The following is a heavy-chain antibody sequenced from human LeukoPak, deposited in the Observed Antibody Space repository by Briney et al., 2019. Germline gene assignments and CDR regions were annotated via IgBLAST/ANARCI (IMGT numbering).Heavy chain of an antibody. CDR2: ISHGGRT. Sequence: SETLSLTCTVSGYSISSGYYWGWVRQPPGKGLEWIGTISHGGRTYYNPSLKSRVTISVDTSKNQFSLKLSSVTAADTAVYYCARVRVEWLYDGFDIWGQGTMVTVSS. CDR3: ARVRVEWLYDGFDI. CDR1: GYSISSGYY. D-gene: IGHD3-3*01. J-gene: IGHJ3*02. V-gene: IGHV4-38-2*02.